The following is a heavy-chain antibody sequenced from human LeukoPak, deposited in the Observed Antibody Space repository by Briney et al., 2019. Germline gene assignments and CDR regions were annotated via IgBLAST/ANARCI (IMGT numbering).Heavy chain of an antibody. Sequence: PGGSLRLSCAASRFTLSNYWMSWVRQAPGKGLEWVANIKQDGSETYYVDSVKGRFTISRDNAKNSLSLQMNSLRAGDTAVYYCARQRGSGCLDYWGQGTLVTVSS. V-gene: IGHV3-7*01. J-gene: IGHJ4*02. CDR3: ARQRGSGCLDY. D-gene: IGHD6-19*01. CDR2: IKQDGSET. CDR1: RFTLSNYW.